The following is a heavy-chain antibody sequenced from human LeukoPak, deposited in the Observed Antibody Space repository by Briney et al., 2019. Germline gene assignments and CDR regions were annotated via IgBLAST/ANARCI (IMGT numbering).Heavy chain of an antibody. CDR3: ARDHSITMVRGVIITSSPPLGY. D-gene: IGHD3-10*01. CDR2: ISAYNGNT. J-gene: IGHJ4*02. V-gene: IGHV1-18*04. CDR1: GYTFTSYG. Sequence: ASVKVSCKASGYTFTSYGISWVRQAPGQGLEWMGWISAYNGNTNYAQKLQGRVTMTTDTSTSTAYIELRSLRSDDTAVYYCARDHSITMVRGVIITSSPPLGYWGQGTLVTVSS.